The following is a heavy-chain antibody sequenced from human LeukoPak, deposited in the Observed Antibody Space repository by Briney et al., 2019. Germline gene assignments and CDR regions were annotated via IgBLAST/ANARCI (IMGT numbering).Heavy chain of an antibody. Sequence: SVKVSCKASGGTFSSYAISWVRQAPGQGLEWMGGIIPIFGTANYAQKFQGRVTITTDESTSTAYMELSSLRSEDTAVYYCAREVPAGGYFDYWGQGTLVTVSS. CDR1: GGTFSSYA. J-gene: IGHJ4*02. D-gene: IGHD2-2*01. V-gene: IGHV1-69*05. CDR2: IIPIFGTA. CDR3: AREVPAGGYFDY.